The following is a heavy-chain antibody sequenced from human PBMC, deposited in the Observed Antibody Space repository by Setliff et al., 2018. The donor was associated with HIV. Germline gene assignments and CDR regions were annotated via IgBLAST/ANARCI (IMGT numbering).Heavy chain of an antibody. D-gene: IGHD3-16*01. CDR2: IYTSGST. V-gene: IGHV4-4*08. Sequence: LTCTVSGGSISSYYWSWIRQPPGKGLEWIGYIYTSGSTNYNPSLKSRVTISVDTSKNQFSLKLSSVTAADTAVYYCARDGGSWMDVWGKGTTVTVSS. J-gene: IGHJ6*04. CDR1: GGSISSYY. CDR3: ARDGGSWMDV.